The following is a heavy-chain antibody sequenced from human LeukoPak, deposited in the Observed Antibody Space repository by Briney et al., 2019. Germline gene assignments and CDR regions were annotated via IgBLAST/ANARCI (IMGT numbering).Heavy chain of an antibody. CDR2: IKQDGSEK. V-gene: IGHV3-7*01. CDR3: ARDCFLCWFGELGGAFDI. D-gene: IGHD3-10*01. CDR1: GFIFSSYW. J-gene: IGHJ3*02. Sequence: GGSLRLSCAASGFIFSSYWMSWVRQAPGKGLEWVANIKQDGSEKYYVDSVKGRFTISRDNAKNSLYLQMNSLRAEDTAVYYCARDCFLCWFGELGGAFDIWGQGTMVTVSS.